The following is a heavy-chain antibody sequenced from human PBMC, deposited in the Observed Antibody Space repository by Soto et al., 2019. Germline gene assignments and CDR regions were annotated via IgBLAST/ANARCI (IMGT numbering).Heavy chain of an antibody. CDR1: GGSISSYY. V-gene: IGHV4-59*01. Sequence: QVQLQESGPGLVKPSETLSLTCTVSGGSISSYYWSWIRQPPGKGLEWIGYIYYSGSTNYNPSLKRRVTRRVDTRKIRFSLKLSSVTSADTAVYYCARGAPLLWFGEKVYYGRDVWGQGNTVTVS. CDR3: ARGAPLLWFGEKVYYGRDV. D-gene: IGHD3-10*01. CDR2: IYYSGST. J-gene: IGHJ6*02.